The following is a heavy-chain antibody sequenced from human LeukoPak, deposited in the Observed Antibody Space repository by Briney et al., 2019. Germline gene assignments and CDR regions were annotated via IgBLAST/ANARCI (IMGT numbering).Heavy chain of an antibody. D-gene: IGHD6-19*01. CDR3: ARGSPYSSVDP. Sequence: GGSLRLSCAASGFTVSSNYMSWVRQAPGKGLEWVSVIYSGGSTYYADSVKGRFTISRDNSKNTLYLQMNSLRAEDTAVYYCARGSPYSSVDPWGQGTLVTVSS. J-gene: IGHJ5*02. CDR2: IYSGGST. V-gene: IGHV3-66*01. CDR1: GFTVSSNY.